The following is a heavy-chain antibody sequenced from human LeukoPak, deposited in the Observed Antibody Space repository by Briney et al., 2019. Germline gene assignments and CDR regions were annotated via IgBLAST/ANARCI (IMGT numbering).Heavy chain of an antibody. V-gene: IGHV4-38-2*01. J-gene: IGHJ4*02. CDR3: ARILASIVVPGPRAFDY. CDR2: IYYSGTT. Sequence: GSLRLSCAASGFTFSNYAMSWVRQAPGKGLEWIGTIYYSGTTYYNPSLKSRVTISVDTSKNQFSLKLSSVTAADTAVYYCARILASIVVPGPRAFDYWGQGALVTVSS. D-gene: IGHD2-15*01. CDR1: GFTFSNYA.